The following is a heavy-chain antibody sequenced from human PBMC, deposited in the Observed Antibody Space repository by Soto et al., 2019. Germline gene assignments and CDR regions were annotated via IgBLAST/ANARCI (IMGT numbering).Heavy chain of an antibody. D-gene: IGHD7-27*01. V-gene: IGHV4-59*01. CDR3: ARAHWATARFDY. CDR1: GGSISSYY. CDR2: IYYSGST. Sequence: SETLSLTCTVSGGSISSYYWSWIRQPPGKGLEWIGYIYYSGSTNYNPSLKSRVTISVDTSKNQFSLKLSSVTAADTAVYYCARAHWATARFDYWGQGTLDTVSS. J-gene: IGHJ4*02.